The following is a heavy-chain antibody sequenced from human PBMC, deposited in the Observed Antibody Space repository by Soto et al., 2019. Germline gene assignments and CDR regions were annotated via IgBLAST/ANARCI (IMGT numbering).Heavy chain of an antibody. CDR1: GFTFSSYS. D-gene: IGHD6-6*01. Sequence: GGSLRLSCAASGFTFSSYSMNWVRQAPGKGLEWVSSISSSSSYIYYADSVKGRFTISRDNAKNSLYLQMNSLRAEDTAVYYCARDGSSSDAFDIWGQGTMVTVSS. CDR2: ISSSSSYI. V-gene: IGHV3-21*01. CDR3: ARDGSSSDAFDI. J-gene: IGHJ3*02.